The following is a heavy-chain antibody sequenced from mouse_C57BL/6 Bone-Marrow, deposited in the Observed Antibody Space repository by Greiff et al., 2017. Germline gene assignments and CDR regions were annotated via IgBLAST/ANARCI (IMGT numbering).Heavy chain of an antibody. D-gene: IGHD2-3*01. V-gene: IGHV5-6*01. CDR2: ISSGGSYT. CDR3: ARHDGYFWYFDV. CDR1: GFTFSSYG. Sequence: EVQGVESGGDLVKPGGSLKLSCAASGFTFSSYGMSWVRQTPDKRLEWVATISSGGSYTYYPESVKGRFTISRDNAKNTLYLQMSSLKSDDTAMYYCARHDGYFWYFDVWGTGTTVTVSS. J-gene: IGHJ1*03.